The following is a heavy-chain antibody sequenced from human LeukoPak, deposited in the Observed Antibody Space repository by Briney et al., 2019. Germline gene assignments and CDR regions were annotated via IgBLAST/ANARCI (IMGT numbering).Heavy chain of an antibody. V-gene: IGHV3-23*01. J-gene: IGHJ4*02. CDR1: GFTFSSYA. D-gene: IGHD6-19*01. CDR2: ISGSGGRR. CDR3: AKEVQWLVLNGLFDY. Sequence: PGGSLRLSCAASGFTFSSYAMSWVRQAPGKGLEWVSAISGSGGRRYYADSVKGRFTISRDNSKNTLYLQMNSLRAEDTAVYYCAKEVQWLVLNGLFDYWGQGTRVTVSS.